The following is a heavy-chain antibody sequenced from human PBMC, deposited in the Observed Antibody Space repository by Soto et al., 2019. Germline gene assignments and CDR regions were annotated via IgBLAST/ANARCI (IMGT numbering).Heavy chain of an antibody. CDR1: VASVSSYY. Sequence: PSKTPSLTCSFSVASVSSYYWSGVRQPPGKGLEWIGYIYYIGAYNYNPSLKSRVTISVDTSKNQFSLKLTSVTAADTAVYYCARTPETRDWLDPWVQGTLVTVSS. V-gene: IGHV4-59*02. CDR2: IYYIGAY. CDR3: ARTPETRDWLDP. D-gene: IGHD1-7*01. J-gene: IGHJ5*02.